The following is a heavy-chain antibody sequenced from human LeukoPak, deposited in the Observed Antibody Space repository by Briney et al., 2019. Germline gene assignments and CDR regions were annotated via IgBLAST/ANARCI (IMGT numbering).Heavy chain of an antibody. CDR3: ASSGTAMVPETYWYFDL. V-gene: IGHV4-39*01. CDR2: IYYSGST. D-gene: IGHD5-18*01. CDR1: GGSLSSSSYY. Sequence: KPLGTPSPTRTVSGGSLSSSSYYWGWVRQPPGKGLEWVGGIYYSGSTYYNPSLKSRVTISVDTSKNQFSLKLSSVTAADTAVYYCASSGTAMVPETYWYFDLWGRGTLVTVSS. J-gene: IGHJ2*01.